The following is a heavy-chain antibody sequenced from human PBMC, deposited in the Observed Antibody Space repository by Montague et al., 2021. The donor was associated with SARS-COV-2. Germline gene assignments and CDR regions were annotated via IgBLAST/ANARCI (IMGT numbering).Heavy chain of an antibody. D-gene: IGHD6-6*01. J-gene: IGHJ4*02. V-gene: IGHV4-4*07. CDR1: GGSITGFS. Sequence: SETLSLTCAVSGGSITGFSWSWVRQPAGKGLEWIGRVTTSGTTNYSPSLRSRVTMSVDTSKNQFSLNLNPVTAAGTAIYYCARTPTRPLSLDSWGQGTLVTASS. CDR2: VTTSGTT. CDR3: ARTPTRPLSLDS.